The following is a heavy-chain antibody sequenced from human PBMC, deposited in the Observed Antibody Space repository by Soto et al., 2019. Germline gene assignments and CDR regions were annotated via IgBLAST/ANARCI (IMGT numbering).Heavy chain of an antibody. CDR1: GYTFTSYG. Sequence: APVKASCKASGYTFTSYGISWVRQAPGQGLEWMGWISAYNGNTNYAQKLQGRVTMTTDTSTSTAYMELRSLRSDDTAVYYCARDFSSTSRSCLDPYYYYGMDVWGQGTTVTVSS. V-gene: IGHV1-18*01. J-gene: IGHJ6*02. D-gene: IGHD2-2*01. CDR3: ARDFSSTSRSCLDPYYYYGMDV. CDR2: ISAYNGNT.